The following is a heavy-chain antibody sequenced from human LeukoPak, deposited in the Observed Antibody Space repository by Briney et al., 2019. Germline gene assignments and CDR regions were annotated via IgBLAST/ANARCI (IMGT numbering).Heavy chain of an antibody. D-gene: IGHD3-3*01. V-gene: IGHV1-2*02. CDR1: GYTFTGYY. CDR3: VRLRITIFGVVNPLDY. CDR2: INPNSGGT. Sequence: ASVKVSCKASGYTFTGYYMHWVRQAPGQGLEWMGWINPNSGGTNYAQKFQGRVTMTRDTSISTAYMELSRLRSDDTAVYYCVRLRITIFGVVNPLDYWGQGTLVTVSS. J-gene: IGHJ4*02.